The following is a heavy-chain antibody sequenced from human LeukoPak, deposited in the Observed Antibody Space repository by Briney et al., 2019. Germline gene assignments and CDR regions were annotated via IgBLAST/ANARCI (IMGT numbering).Heavy chain of an antibody. CDR1: GGSMSSYY. Sequence: ASETLSLTCIVSGGSMSSYYWSFLRQPAGKGLEWIGRIHTSWTTYYNPSLKSRVTMSVDTSRNQFSLRLTSVTAADTAVYYCSRGDYYDGGGRNWFDPWGQGTLVTVSS. J-gene: IGHJ5*02. CDR2: IHTSWTT. V-gene: IGHV4-4*07. D-gene: IGHD3-16*01. CDR3: SRGDYYDGGGRNWFDP.